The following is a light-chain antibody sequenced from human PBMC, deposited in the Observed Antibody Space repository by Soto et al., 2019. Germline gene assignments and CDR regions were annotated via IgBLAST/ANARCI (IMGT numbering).Light chain of an antibody. V-gene: IGLV4-69*01. CDR2: LNSGGRH. Sequence: QSVLTQSPSASASLGASVKLTCTLSSGHSNYAIAWHQQQPEKGPRFLMKLNSGGRHSKGDGIPDRFSGSSSGAERYLTISSLQSEDEADYYCQTWGTGIQVFGGGTK. CDR3: QTWGTGIQV. J-gene: IGLJ3*02. CDR1: SGHSNYA.